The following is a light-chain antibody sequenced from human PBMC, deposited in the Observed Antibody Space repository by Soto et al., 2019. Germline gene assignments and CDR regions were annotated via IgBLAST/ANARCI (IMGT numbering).Light chain of an antibody. J-gene: IGKJ2*01. Sequence: DIVMTQSPLSLPVTPGEPASISCRSSQSLLHSNGYNYLDWYLQKPRQSPQLLISLGSNRASGVPARFSVSGSATYFTLNIARVEAEDFGVYYCMQALQSPYTFGQGTKLEIK. CDR2: LGS. V-gene: IGKV2-28*01. CDR1: QSLLHSNGYNY. CDR3: MQALQSPYT.